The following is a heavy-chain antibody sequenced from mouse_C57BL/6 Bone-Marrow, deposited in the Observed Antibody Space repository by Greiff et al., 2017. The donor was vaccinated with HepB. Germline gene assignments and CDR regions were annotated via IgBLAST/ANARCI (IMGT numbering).Heavy chain of an antibody. CDR2: ISSGSSTI. CDR1: GFTFSDYG. J-gene: IGHJ3*01. V-gene: IGHV5-17*01. D-gene: IGHD4-1*01. CDR3: ARGPNWSWFAY. Sequence: EVQRVESGGGLVKPGGSLKLSCAASGFTFSDYGMHWVRQAPEKGLEWVAYISSGSSTIYYADTVKGRFTISSDNAKNTLFLQMTSLRSEDTAMYYCARGPNWSWFAYWGQGTLVTVSA.